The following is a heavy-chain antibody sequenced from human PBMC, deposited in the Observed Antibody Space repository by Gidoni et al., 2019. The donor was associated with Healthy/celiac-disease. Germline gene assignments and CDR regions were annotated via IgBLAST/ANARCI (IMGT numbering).Heavy chain of an antibody. CDR1: GFTFSSHG. D-gene: IGHD5-18*01. V-gene: IGHV3-30*18. CDR3: AKDDPTGYSYGRYYYYGMDV. CDR2: ISYDGSNK. J-gene: IGHJ6*02. Sequence: VQLVESGGGVVQPGRSLRLSCAASGFTFSSHGMHWVRQAPGKGLEWVAVISYDGSNKYYADSVKSRFTSSRDNSKNTLYLQMNSLRAEDTAVYYCAKDDPTGYSYGRYYYYGMDVWGQGTTVTVSS.